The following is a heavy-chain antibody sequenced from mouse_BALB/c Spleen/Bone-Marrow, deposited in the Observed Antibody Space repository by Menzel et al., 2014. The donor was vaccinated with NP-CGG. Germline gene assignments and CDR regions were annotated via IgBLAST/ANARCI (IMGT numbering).Heavy chain of an antibody. CDR1: GYTFTSYV. V-gene: IGHV1-14*01. J-gene: IGHJ3*01. Sequence: VQLQQPGPELVKPGASVKMSCKASGYTFTSYVIHWVQQKPGQGLEWIGYINPYNDGTKYNEKFKGKATLTSDKSSSKADMELSSLTSKDYAVYYCARRAYDDDGDWFAYWGQGTLVTVSA. CDR3: ARRAYDDDGDWFAY. D-gene: IGHD2-4*01. CDR2: INPYNDGT.